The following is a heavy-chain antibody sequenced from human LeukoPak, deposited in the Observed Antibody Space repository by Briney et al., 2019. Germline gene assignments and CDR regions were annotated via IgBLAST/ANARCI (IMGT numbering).Heavy chain of an antibody. CDR3: ARDSSTYALHYYYMDV. V-gene: IGHV4-61*08. J-gene: IGHJ6*03. CDR2: IYYSGST. Sequence: SETLSLTCTVSGGSISSSAYHWGWIRQPPGKGLDWIGYIYYSGSTNYNPSLKSRVTISVDTSKNQFSLKLSSVTAADTAVYYCARDSSTYALHYYYMDVWGKGTTVTVSS. CDR1: GGSISSSAYH. D-gene: IGHD6-13*01.